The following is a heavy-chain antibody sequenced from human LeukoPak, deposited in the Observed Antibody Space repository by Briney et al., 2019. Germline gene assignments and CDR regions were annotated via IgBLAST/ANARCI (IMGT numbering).Heavy chain of an antibody. Sequence: QPGRSLRLSCAASGFTFSSYGMHWVRQAPGKGLEWVAVIWYDGSNKYYADSVKGRFTISRDNSKNTLYLQINSLRAEDTAVYYCAKDSGRYYDILTGYHDALDIWGQGTMVTVSS. CDR2: IWYDGSNK. V-gene: IGHV3-33*06. CDR1: GFTFSSYG. CDR3: AKDSGRYYDILTGYHDALDI. D-gene: IGHD3-9*01. J-gene: IGHJ3*02.